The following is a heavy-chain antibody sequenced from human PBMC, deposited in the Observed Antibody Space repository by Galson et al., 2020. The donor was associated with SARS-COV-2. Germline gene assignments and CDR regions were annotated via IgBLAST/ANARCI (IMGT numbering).Heavy chain of an antibody. CDR2: IYSGGTT. CDR1: GLTVSTNY. V-gene: IGHV3-66*01. CDR3: ARADSSSSNYADGVDG. Sequence: TGGSLRLSCAASGLTVSTNYMNWVRQAPGKGLEWLSVIYSGGTTFYADSVKGRFTISRDNSKNTLYLQMTSLRVEDTAVYYCARADSSSSNYADGVDGWGQGTTVAVSS. D-gene: IGHD6-6*01. J-gene: IGHJ6*02.